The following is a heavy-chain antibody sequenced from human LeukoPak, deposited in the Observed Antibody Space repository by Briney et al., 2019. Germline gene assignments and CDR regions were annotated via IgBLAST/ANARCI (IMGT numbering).Heavy chain of an antibody. CDR2: IYWNDDK. V-gene: IGHV2-5*01. Sequence: ESGPTKVKPTQTLTLTCTFSGFSLSTSGVGVGWIRQPPGKALEWLALIYWNDDKRYSPSLKSRLTITKDTSKNQVVLTMTNMDPVDTATYYCAHRQRIGYSYSVAFDIWGQGTMVTVSS. J-gene: IGHJ3*02. D-gene: IGHD5-18*01. CDR1: GFSLSTSGVG. CDR3: AHRQRIGYSYSVAFDI.